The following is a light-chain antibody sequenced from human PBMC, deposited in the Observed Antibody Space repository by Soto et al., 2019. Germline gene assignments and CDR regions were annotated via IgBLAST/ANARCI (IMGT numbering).Light chain of an antibody. CDR2: EVT. Sequence: QSALTQPASVSGSPGQSITISCTGTSSDDGGYKFVSWYQHHPGKAPKLMMYEVTNRPSGVSNRFSGSKSGNTAALTISGLQAEYEADYYCSSYSSTTTLVVFGGGTKLTVL. V-gene: IGLV2-14*01. J-gene: IGLJ2*01. CDR3: SSYSSTTTLVV. CDR1: SSDDGGYKF.